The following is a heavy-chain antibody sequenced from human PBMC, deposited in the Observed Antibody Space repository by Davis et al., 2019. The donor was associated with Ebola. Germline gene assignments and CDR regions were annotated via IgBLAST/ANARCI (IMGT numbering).Heavy chain of an antibody. Sequence: PGGSLRLSCAASGFTFSSYGMHWVRQAPGKGLEWVAVISYDGSNKYYADSVKGRFTISRDNSKNTLYLQMNSLRAEDTAVYYCTKSLDIVVVPAFDGMDVWGQGTTVTVSS. CDR2: ISYDGSNK. D-gene: IGHD2-2*03. CDR3: TKSLDIVVVPAFDGMDV. CDR1: GFTFSSYG. J-gene: IGHJ6*02. V-gene: IGHV3-30*18.